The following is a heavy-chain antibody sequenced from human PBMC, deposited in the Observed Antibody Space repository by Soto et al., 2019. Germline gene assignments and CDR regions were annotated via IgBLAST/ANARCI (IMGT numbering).Heavy chain of an antibody. Sequence: QVQVVQSGAEVKKPGSSVKVSCKVSGGIFTNNAISWVRQAPGQGLEWLGGVIPLFATAYYAQIFRGRLRLSAHGATTTAYMDPRGLKSADTAVYFCATGGHNDGYNFYPGIDVWAQGTTVTVS. D-gene: IGHD3-16*01. J-gene: IGHJ6*02. V-gene: IGHV1-69*01. CDR3: ATGGHNDGYNFYPGIDV. CDR2: VIPLFATA. CDR1: GGIFTNNA.